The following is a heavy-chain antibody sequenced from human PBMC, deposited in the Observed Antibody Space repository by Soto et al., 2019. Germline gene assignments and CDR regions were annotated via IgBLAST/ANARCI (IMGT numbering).Heavy chain of an antibody. Sequence: PSQTLSLTCAISGDSVSSNSAAWNWIRHSPSRGLEWLGRTYYRSKWYNDYAVSVKSRITINPDTSKSQFSLQLNSVTPEDTAVYYCAREDIVVVPAATRGYYYYYGMDVWGQGTTVTVSS. CDR1: GDSVSSNSAA. CDR2: TYYRSKWYN. V-gene: IGHV6-1*01. J-gene: IGHJ6*02. CDR3: AREDIVVVPAATRGYYYYYGMDV. D-gene: IGHD2-2*01.